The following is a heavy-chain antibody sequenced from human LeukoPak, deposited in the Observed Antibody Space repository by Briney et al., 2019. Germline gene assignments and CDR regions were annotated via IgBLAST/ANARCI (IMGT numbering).Heavy chain of an antibody. D-gene: IGHD5-12*01. J-gene: IGHJ4*02. CDR2: ISWNSGSM. CDR3: AKGGGYDEYYFDY. Sequence: GGSLRLSCAASGFTFDDYAMHWVRQAPGKGLEWVSGISWNSGSMGYADSVKGRFTISRDNAKNSLYLQMNSLRAEDMALYYCAKGGGYDEYYFDYWGQGTLVTVSS. CDR1: GFTFDDYA. V-gene: IGHV3-9*03.